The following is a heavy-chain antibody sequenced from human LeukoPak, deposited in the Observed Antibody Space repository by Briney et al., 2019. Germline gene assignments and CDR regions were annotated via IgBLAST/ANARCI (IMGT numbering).Heavy chain of an antibody. CDR1: GFTFSTYA. Sequence: GESLTLSCAAVGFTFSTYAMSWVRQSPARGLEWVSSIRGGGDTFYADSVKGRFTISRDNSKNTLYLQMNSLRAEDTAVYYCAKDQHIVVVTASDYWGQGTLVTVSS. CDR3: AKDQHIVVVTASDY. CDR2: IRGGGDT. J-gene: IGHJ4*02. D-gene: IGHD2-21*02. V-gene: IGHV3-23*01.